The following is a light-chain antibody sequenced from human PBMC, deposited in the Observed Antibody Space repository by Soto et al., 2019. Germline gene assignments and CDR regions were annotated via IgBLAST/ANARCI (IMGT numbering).Light chain of an antibody. V-gene: IGKV2-28*01. Sequence: DIVISLSQLSVPVTPGEPASISCRSSQSLLHSNGYNYLDWYLQKPGQSPQLLIYLGSNRSSGVPDRFSGSGSGTDFTLKISRVEAEDVRVYYCMQSLQPPWTFAQGTKV. CDR3: MQSLQPPWT. CDR2: LGS. J-gene: IGKJ1*01. CDR1: QSLLHSNGYNY.